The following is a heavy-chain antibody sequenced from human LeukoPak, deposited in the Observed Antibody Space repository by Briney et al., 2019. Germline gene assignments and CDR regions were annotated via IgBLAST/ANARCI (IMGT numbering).Heavy chain of an antibody. V-gene: IGHV1-24*01. Sequence: ASVKVSCKVSGYTLTKLSMHWVRQAPGKGLEWMGGFDPEDGETIYAQKFQGRVTMTEGTSADTAYMELSSLRSEDTAVYYCATVRKYGSLTYYYRYFVCWGQGTLVTVSS. D-gene: IGHD3-10*01. J-gene: IGHJ4*02. CDR1: GYTLTKLS. CDR2: FDPEDGET. CDR3: ATVRKYGSLTYYYRYFVC.